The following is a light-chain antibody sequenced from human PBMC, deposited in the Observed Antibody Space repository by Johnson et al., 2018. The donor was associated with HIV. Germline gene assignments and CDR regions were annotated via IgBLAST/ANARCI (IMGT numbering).Light chain of an antibody. Sequence: QSVLTQPPSVSAAPGQKVTISCSGSSSNIENNYVSWYQQLPGTAPKLLIYADNRRPSGTPDRFSGSKSGTSATLGIPGLQPGDEADYYCGTWDSSLSSYVFGTGTKVTVL. CDR3: GTWDSSLSSYV. V-gene: IGLV1-51*02. CDR2: ADN. J-gene: IGLJ1*01. CDR1: SSNIENNY.